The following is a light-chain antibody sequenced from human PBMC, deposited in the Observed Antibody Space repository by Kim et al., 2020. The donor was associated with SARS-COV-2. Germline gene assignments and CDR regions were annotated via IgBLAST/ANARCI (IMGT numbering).Light chain of an antibody. CDR3: QQYYSTPFT. J-gene: IGKJ3*01. Sequence: ATINCKSSQSVLCSSNNKNYLAWYQQKPGQPPKLLIYWASTRESGVPDRFSGSGSGTAFTLTISSLQAEDVAVYYCQQYYSTPFTFGPGTKVDIK. V-gene: IGKV4-1*01. CDR1: QSVLCSSNNKNY. CDR2: WAS.